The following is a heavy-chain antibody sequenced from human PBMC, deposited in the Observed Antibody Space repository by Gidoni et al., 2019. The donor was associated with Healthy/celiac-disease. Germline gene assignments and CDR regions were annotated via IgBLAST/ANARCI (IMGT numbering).Heavy chain of an antibody. J-gene: IGHJ3*02. Sequence: QVQLVESGGGVVQPGRSLRLSCAASGFTFSSYGMHWVRQAPGKGLEWVAVIWYDGSNKYYADSVKGRFTISRDNSKNTLYLQMNSLRAEDTAVYYCARGLGSGDRTAFDIWGQGTMVTVSS. CDR2: IWYDGSNK. D-gene: IGHD6-19*01. CDR3: ARGLGSGDRTAFDI. V-gene: IGHV3-33*01. CDR1: GFTFSSYG.